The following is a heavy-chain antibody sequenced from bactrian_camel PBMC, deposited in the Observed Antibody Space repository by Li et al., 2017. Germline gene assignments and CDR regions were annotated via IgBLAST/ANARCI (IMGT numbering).Heavy chain of an antibody. Sequence: HVQLVESGGGTEQAGGSLRLSCTASGDIWRANCLGWFRQVVGKEREAAAAIYHEDGRTWYSDSVKGRFTISQDNAKNTVYLQMSNLKPEDTGRYYCASECGEGDFGLVFMGYWEQGTQVTVS. CDR1: GDIWRANC. CDR2: IYHEDGRT. J-gene: IGHJ4*01. V-gene: IGHV3S54*01. CDR3: ASECGEGDFGLVFMGY. D-gene: IGHD5*01.